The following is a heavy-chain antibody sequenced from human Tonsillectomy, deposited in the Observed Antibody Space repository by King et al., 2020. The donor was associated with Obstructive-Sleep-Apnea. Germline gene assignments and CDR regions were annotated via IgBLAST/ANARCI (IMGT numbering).Heavy chain of an antibody. J-gene: IGHJ4*02. V-gene: IGHV3-21*01. CDR1: GFIFSTYS. CDR3: GLGYCRGGSCYSIVY. D-gene: IGHD2-15*01. Sequence: VQLVESGGGLVKPGGSLRLSCAASGFIFSTYSMNWVRQAPGKGLEWVSSIGSSSSYIHYADSLKGRFTISRDNAKNSLYLQMNSLRAEDTAVYYCGLGYCRGGSCYSIVYWGPGTLVTVSS. CDR2: IGSSSSYI.